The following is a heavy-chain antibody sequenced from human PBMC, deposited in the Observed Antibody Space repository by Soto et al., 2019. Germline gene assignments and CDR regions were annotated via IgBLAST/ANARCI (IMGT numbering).Heavy chain of an antibody. J-gene: IGHJ6*03. CDR3: ARGVGVVVPAAMSDYYYYYMDV. Sequence: ASVKVYCKASGYTFTSYGISWVRQAPGQGLEWMGWISAYNGNTNYAQKLQGRVTMTTDTSTSTAYMELRSLRSDDTAVYYCARGVGVVVPAAMSDYYYYYMDVWGKGTTVTVSS. D-gene: IGHD2-2*01. CDR2: ISAYNGNT. CDR1: GYTFTSYG. V-gene: IGHV1-18*01.